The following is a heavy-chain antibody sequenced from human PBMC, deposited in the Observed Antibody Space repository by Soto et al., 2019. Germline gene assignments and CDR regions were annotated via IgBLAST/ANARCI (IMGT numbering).Heavy chain of an antibody. CDR1: GFTFSSYW. CDR3: ARCDFWSGYLLQY. D-gene: IGHD3-3*01. CDR2: INSDGSST. V-gene: IGHV3-74*01. Sequence: GGSLRLSCAASGFTFSSYWMHWVRQAPGKGLVWVSRINSDGSSTSYADSVKGRFTISRDNAKNTLYLQMNSLRAEDTAVYYCARCDFWSGYLLQYWGQGTLVTVSS. J-gene: IGHJ4*02.